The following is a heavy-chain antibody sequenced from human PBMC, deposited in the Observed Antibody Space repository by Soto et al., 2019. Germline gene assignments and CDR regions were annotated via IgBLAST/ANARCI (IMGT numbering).Heavy chain of an antibody. CDR3: ARGGLGPGLDY. Sequence: GPQAMAPGTASGFPFTGHGISRLRQAPGQGLEWMGWISAYNGNTNYAQKLQGRVTMTTDTSTSTAYMELRSLRSDDTAVYYCARGGLGPGLDYWGQGTLVTVSS. V-gene: IGHV1-18*01. CDR2: ISAYNGNT. J-gene: IGHJ4*02. CDR1: GFPFTGHG.